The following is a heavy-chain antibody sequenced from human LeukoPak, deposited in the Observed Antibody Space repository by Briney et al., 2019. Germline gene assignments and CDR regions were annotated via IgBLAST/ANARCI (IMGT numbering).Heavy chain of an antibody. Sequence: ASVKVSCKASGGTFSSYAISWVRQAPGQGLEWMGGISAYNGNTNYAQKLQGRVTMTTDTSASTAYMELRSLRSDDTAVYYCARDLGDYNFDYWGQGTLVTVSS. J-gene: IGHJ4*02. D-gene: IGHD4-17*01. CDR3: ARDLGDYNFDY. V-gene: IGHV1-18*01. CDR2: ISAYNGNT. CDR1: GGTFSSYA.